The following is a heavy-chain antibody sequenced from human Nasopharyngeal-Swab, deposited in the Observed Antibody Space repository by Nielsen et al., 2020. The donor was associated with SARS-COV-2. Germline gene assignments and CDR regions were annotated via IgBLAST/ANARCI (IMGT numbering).Heavy chain of an antibody. D-gene: IGHD4-17*01. CDR3: ARAYGDSPYFYGVDV. CDR1: GFIFSTYD. CDR2: IGSIGDT. V-gene: IGHV3-13*04. Sequence: GESLKISCAASGFIFSTYDMHWVRQSTGKGLEWVSTIGSIGDTYYPGSVKGRFTISRENAKNSLYLQMNNLRAEDTAVYFCARAYGDSPYFYGVDVWGQGTTVTVPS. J-gene: IGHJ6*02.